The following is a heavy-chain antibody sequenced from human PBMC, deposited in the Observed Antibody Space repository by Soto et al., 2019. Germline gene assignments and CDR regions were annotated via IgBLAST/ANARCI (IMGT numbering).Heavy chain of an antibody. CDR1: GGTFNRQA. CDR3: ARVDSSMFEGGEWFDP. Sequence: QVVQSGAEVKKPGSSVKVSCKASGGTFNRQASSWVRQAPGQGLEWMGGFIPIFGTTDYSQKFQGRVTITADEATSTAYMELSSLTSDDTAVYYCARVDSSMFEGGEWFDPWGQGTLVTVSS. V-gene: IGHV1-69*12. CDR2: FIPIFGTT. J-gene: IGHJ5*02. D-gene: IGHD3-10*02.